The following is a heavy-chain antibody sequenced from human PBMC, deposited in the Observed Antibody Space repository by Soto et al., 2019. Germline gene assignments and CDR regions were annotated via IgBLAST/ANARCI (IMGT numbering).Heavy chain of an antibody. CDR2: INHSGST. J-gene: IGHJ6*02. Sequence: ETLSLTCAVYGGSFSGYYWSWIRQPPGKGLEWIGEINHSGSTNYNPSLKSRVTISVDTSKNQFSLKLSSVTAADTAVYYCARGDPYYDFWSGYWPLAEGSGYGMDVWGQGTTVTVS. V-gene: IGHV4-34*01. D-gene: IGHD3-3*01. CDR1: GGSFSGYY. CDR3: ARGDPYYDFWSGYWPLAEGSGYGMDV.